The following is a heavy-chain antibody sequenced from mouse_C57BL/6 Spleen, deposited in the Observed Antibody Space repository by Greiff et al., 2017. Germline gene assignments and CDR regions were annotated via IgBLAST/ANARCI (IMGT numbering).Heavy chain of an antibody. Sequence: EVQLQQSGPGLVKPSQSLSLTCSVTGYSITSGYYWNWIRQFPGTKLEWMGYISYDGSNNYNPSLKNRISITRDTSKNQFFLKLNSVTTEDTATYYCARALYDYPAWFAYWGQGTLVTVSA. CDR1: GYSITSGYY. D-gene: IGHD2-4*01. J-gene: IGHJ3*01. V-gene: IGHV3-6*01. CDR3: ARALYDYPAWFAY. CDR2: ISYDGSN.